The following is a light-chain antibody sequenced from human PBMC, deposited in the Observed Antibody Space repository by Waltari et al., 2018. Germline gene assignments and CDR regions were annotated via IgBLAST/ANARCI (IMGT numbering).Light chain of an antibody. CDR3: QHYDGWPPSYT. J-gene: IGKJ2*01. CDR1: QSISSN. CDR2: GAH. V-gene: IGKV3-15*01. Sequence: DIVMTQSPATLSVSPGERVTLSCRASQSISSNLAWYQQGAGPAPKLLIYGAHNRATGIPARFSGSGSGTEFTLTISSLQSGDFAVYFCQHYDGWPPSYTFGQGTKLEIK.